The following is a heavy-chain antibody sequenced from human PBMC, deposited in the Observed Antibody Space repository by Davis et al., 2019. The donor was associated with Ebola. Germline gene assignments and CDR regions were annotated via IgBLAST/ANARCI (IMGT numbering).Heavy chain of an antibody. CDR3: ARDRRFLEWTAYYYYYYGMDV. CDR2: IYYSGST. V-gene: IGHV4-59*12. CDR1: GGSISSYY. D-gene: IGHD3-3*01. Sequence: SETLSLTCTVPGGSISSYYWSWIRQPPGKGLEWIGYIYYSGSTNYNPSLKSRVTISVDTSKNQFSLKLSSVTAADTAVYYCARDRRFLEWTAYYYYYYGMDVWGQGTTVTVSS. J-gene: IGHJ6*02.